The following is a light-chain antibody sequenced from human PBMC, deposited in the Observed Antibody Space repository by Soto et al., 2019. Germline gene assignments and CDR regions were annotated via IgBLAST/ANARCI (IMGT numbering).Light chain of an antibody. Sequence: QSALTQPPSASGSPGQSVTISCTGTSSDVGGYNYVSWYQQHPGKAPKLMIYEVSKRPSGVPDRFSGSKSGNTDSLTVSGLQAEDEAAYYCNSYAGRNHVVFGGGTELAVL. CDR1: SSDVGGYNY. CDR3: NSYAGRNHVV. J-gene: IGLJ3*02. CDR2: EVS. V-gene: IGLV2-8*01.